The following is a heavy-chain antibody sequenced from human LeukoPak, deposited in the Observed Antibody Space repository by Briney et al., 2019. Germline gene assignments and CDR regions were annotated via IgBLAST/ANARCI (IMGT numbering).Heavy chain of an antibody. V-gene: IGHV4-61*02. J-gene: IGHJ6*03. CDR1: GGSISSGSYY. Sequence: PSETLSLTCTVSGGSISSGSYYWSWIRQPAGKGLEWIGRIYTSGSTNYNPSLKSRVTISVDTSKNQFSLKLSSVTAADTAVYYCARVVSSGWSQLYYYYYMDVWGKGTTVTISS. CDR3: ARVVSSGWSQLYYYYYMDV. D-gene: IGHD6-19*01. CDR2: IYTSGST.